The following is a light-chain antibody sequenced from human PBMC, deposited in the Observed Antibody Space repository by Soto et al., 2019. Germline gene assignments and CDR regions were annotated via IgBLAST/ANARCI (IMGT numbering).Light chain of an antibody. J-gene: IGKJ1*01. V-gene: IGKV3-20*01. CDR3: QQSSSSPIT. CDR2: AAS. Sequence: EILLTQSPGTLSLSPLEIATLSYMTSQSVTSSYLAWYQQKPGQAPRLLMYAASSRATGIPDRFSGSGSGADFTLTISRLEPEDFAVYYCQQSSSSPITFGQGTKVDNK. CDR1: QSVTSSY.